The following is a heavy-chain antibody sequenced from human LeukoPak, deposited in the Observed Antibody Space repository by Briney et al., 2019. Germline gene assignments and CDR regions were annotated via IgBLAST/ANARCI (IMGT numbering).Heavy chain of an antibody. CDR1: GFTFSSNY. D-gene: IGHD1-26*01. Sequence: GGSLRLSCAASGFTFSSNYMSWVRQAPGKGLEWVSVIYSGGSTYSADSVKGRFTISRDNSRDTLYLQMNSLRAEDTAVYYCARSREGAGHFDSWGQGTLVTVSS. CDR2: IYSGGST. V-gene: IGHV3-66*02. CDR3: ARSREGAGHFDS. J-gene: IGHJ4*02.